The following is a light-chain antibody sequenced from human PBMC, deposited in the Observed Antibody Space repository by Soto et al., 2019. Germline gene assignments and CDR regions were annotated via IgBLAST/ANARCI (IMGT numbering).Light chain of an antibody. V-gene: IGLV2-14*01. CDR2: DVS. CDR1: RSDIGVYDF. J-gene: IGLJ2*01. CDR3: CSYTSSSTVL. Sequence: QSALTQPASVSGSPGQSITISCTGTRSDIGVYDFVSWYQQHPAKAPKLLIYDVSYRPSGVSDRFSGSKSGNTASLTISGLQAEDEADYYCCSYTSSSTVLFGGGTKLTVL.